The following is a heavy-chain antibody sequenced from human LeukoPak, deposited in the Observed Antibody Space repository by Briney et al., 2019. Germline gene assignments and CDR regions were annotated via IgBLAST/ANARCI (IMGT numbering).Heavy chain of an antibody. V-gene: IGHV3-23*01. CDR3: AKTGSSVTALNWFDP. CDR1: GFTFSTNA. D-gene: IGHD2-21*02. J-gene: IGHJ5*02. Sequence: GGSLRLSCAASGFTFSTNAMSWVRQAPGKGLEWFSGISRSGGSTYYADSVKGRFTISRDNSKNTLYLQMNSLRGEDTAVYYCAKTGSSVTALNWFDPWGQGTLVTVSS. CDR2: ISRSGGST.